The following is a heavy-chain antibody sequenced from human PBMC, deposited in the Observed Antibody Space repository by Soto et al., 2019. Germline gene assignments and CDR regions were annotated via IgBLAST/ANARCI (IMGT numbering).Heavy chain of an antibody. CDR1: GFTFDDYA. Sequence: SLTLSCVASGFTFDDYAMHWVRQAPGKGLEGVSRISGNSGRIGYADSMKGRFTNSRDNAKNSLYLQMNRLRPEDTDLYHCAKNIAATNQYGLDVWGQGSTVTVSS. V-gene: IGHV3-9*01. D-gene: IGHD6-6*01. CDR2: ISGNSGRI. CDR3: AKNIAATNQYGLDV. J-gene: IGHJ6*02.